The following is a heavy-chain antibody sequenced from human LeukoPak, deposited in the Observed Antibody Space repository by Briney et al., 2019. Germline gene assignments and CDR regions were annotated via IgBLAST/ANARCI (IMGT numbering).Heavy chain of an antibody. CDR2: ISDSGRDT. Sequence: GGSLRLSCAASGFSFSNYAMSWVRQAPGEGLDWVSTISDSGRDTYYADSVKGRFTISRDNSKNTLYLQMNSLRAEDTAVNYCAGGARRQQPFDYWGQGTLVTVSS. CDR3: AGGARRQQPFDY. V-gene: IGHV3-23*01. D-gene: IGHD6-13*01. J-gene: IGHJ4*02. CDR1: GFSFSNYA.